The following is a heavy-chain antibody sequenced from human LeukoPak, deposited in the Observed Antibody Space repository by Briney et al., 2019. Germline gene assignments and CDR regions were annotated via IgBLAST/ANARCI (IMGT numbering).Heavy chain of an antibody. J-gene: IGHJ4*02. CDR3: ASPGLVFGVVGPFYY. Sequence: ASVKVSCKASGGTFSSYAISWVRQAPGQGLEWMGGIIPIFGTANYAQKFQGRVTITADESTSTAYMELSSLRSEDTAVYYCASPGLVFGVVGPFYYRGQGTLVTGSS. V-gene: IGHV1-69*13. CDR1: GGTFSSYA. D-gene: IGHD3-3*01. CDR2: IIPIFGTA.